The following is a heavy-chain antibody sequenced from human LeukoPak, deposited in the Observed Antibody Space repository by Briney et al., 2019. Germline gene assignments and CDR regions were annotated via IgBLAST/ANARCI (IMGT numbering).Heavy chain of an antibody. CDR3: ARGEGIAAEEANWFDP. Sequence: PGGSLRLSCAASGFTFSSYRMNWVRQAPGKGLEWVSYISSSSSTIYYADSVKGRFTISRDNAKNSLYLQMNSLRGEDTAVYYCARGEGIAAEEANWFDPWGQGTLVTVSS. V-gene: IGHV3-48*01. D-gene: IGHD6-13*01. CDR1: GFTFSSYR. CDR2: ISSSSSTI. J-gene: IGHJ5*02.